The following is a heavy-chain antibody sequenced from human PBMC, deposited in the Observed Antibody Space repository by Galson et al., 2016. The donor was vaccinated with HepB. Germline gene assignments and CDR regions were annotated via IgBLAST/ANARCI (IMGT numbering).Heavy chain of an antibody. J-gene: IGHJ6*04. D-gene: IGHD3-16*01. CDR1: GFPLSNDRMG. CDR2: IFPGDEK. V-gene: IGHV2-26*01. Sequence: PALVKPTQTLTLTCSVSGFPLSNDRMGVSWIRQPPGKALEWLAHIFPGDEKSYTSSLTNRLTLSRDTSKTQVILTMTDMAPEDTATYFCPRIVRTRLGPTLHFYHGMDVWGKGTTVSVSS. CDR3: PRIVRTRLGPTLHFYHGMDV.